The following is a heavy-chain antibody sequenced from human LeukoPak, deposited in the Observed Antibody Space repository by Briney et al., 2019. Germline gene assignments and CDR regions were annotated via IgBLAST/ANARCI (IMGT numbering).Heavy chain of an antibody. CDR3: VRDRGFRGSYYYDH. CDR1: GFMYSGFD. Sequence: PGGSLRLSCAASGFMYSGFDMSWVRQAPGKGLEWVSYISSGSSTMYYAESVKGRFTISRDNAKTSLFLQMNGLRDEDTAVYYCVRDRGFRGSYYYDHWGQGALVTVSS. V-gene: IGHV3-48*02. CDR2: ISSGSSTM. J-gene: IGHJ4*02. D-gene: IGHD1-26*01.